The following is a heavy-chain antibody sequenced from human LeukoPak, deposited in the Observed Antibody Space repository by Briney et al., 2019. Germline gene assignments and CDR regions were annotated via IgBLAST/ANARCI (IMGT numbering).Heavy chain of an antibody. CDR1: GGSISSSHW. CDR2: IYHSGSA. CDR3: ARDPSRYYYDSSGLFDY. D-gene: IGHD3-22*01. Sequence: PSETLSLTCAVSGGSISSSHWWSWVRQPPGKGLEWIGEIYHSGSANYSPSLKSRVTISVDTSKNQFSLKLSSVTAADTAVYYCARDPSRYYYDSSGLFDYWGQGTMVTVSS. J-gene: IGHJ3*01. V-gene: IGHV4-4*02.